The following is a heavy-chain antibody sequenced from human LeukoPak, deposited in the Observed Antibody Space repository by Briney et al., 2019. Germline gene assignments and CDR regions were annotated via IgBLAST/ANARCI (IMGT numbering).Heavy chain of an antibody. V-gene: IGHV1-46*01. J-gene: IGHJ4*02. CDR3: ARTNSSRVYTLDD. Sequence: ASVKESCKASGNTFISYYMHWVRQAPGKGREWIGITNPSGGSTSYSQKFTSRVTMTRDTSTSTVYMELSSLRSEDTAVYYCARTNSSRVYTLDDWGQGTLVTVSS. CDR2: TNPSGGST. CDR1: GNTFISYY. D-gene: IGHD6-13*01.